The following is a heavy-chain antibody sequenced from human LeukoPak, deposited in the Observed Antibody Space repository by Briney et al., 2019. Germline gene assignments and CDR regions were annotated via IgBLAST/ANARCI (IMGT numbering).Heavy chain of an antibody. Sequence: GASVKVSCKASGGTFSSYAISWVRQAPGQGLEWMGGIIPIFGTANYAQKFQGRVTITADESTSTAYMELSSLRSEDTAVYYCARDLPFDYGGRSPRWFDPWGQGTLVTVSS. CDR2: IIPIFGTA. J-gene: IGHJ5*02. D-gene: IGHD4-23*01. CDR1: GGTFSSYA. CDR3: ARDLPFDYGGRSPRWFDP. V-gene: IGHV1-69*13.